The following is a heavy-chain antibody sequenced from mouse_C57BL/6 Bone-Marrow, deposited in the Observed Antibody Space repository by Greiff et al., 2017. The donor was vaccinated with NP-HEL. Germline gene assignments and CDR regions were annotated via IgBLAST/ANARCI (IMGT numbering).Heavy chain of an antibody. Sequence: VQLQQSGPELVKPGASVKISCKASGYTFTDYYMNWVKQSHGKSLEWIGDINPNNGGTSYNQKFKGKATLTVDKSSSTAYMELRSLTSEDSAVYYCAPYYSNGFDYWGQGTTLTVSS. D-gene: IGHD2-5*01. J-gene: IGHJ2*01. CDR2: INPNNGGT. CDR1: GYTFTDYY. V-gene: IGHV1-26*01. CDR3: APYYSNGFDY.